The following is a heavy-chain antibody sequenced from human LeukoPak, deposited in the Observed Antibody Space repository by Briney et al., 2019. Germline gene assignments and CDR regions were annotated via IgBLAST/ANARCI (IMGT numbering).Heavy chain of an antibody. CDR2: IYSGGTT. Sequence: PGGSLRLSCAASGFTVSSNYMSWVRQAPGKGLEWVSVIYSGGTTFYADSVKGRFTISRDNSKNTLYLQMNSLRAEDTAVYYCAKLALRSRRAMVTAPLDYWGQGTLVTVSS. CDR1: GFTVSSNY. V-gene: IGHV3-53*05. CDR3: AKLALRSRRAMVTAPLDY. J-gene: IGHJ4*02. D-gene: IGHD2-21*02.